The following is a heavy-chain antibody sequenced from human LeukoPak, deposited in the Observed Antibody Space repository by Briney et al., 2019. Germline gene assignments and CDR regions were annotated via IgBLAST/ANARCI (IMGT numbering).Heavy chain of an antibody. J-gene: IGHJ5*02. Sequence: GGSLRLSCAASGFTLSSYAMSCVRQAPGKGLEWVSSISGGDVSTYYADSVKGRFTISRDNSQNTLYLQMSSLRADDTAVYYCARVRCSPSSCAPNWFDPWGQGTLVTVSS. CDR1: GFTLSSYA. V-gene: IGHV3-23*01. CDR3: ARVRCSPSSCAPNWFDP. CDR2: ISGGDVST. D-gene: IGHD2-2*01.